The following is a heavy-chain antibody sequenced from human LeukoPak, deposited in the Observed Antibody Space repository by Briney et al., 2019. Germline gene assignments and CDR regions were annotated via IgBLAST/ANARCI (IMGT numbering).Heavy chain of an antibody. CDR2: IYYSGST. CDR1: GGSISSYY. V-gene: IGHV4-59*08. J-gene: IGHJ4*02. D-gene: IGHD5-12*01. Sequence: PSEALSLTCTVSGGSISSYYWSWIRQPPGKGLEWIGYIYYSGSTNYNPSLKSRVTISVDTSKNQFSLKLSSVTAADTAVYYCARAGFTRPFDYWGQGTLVTVSS. CDR3: ARAGFTRPFDY.